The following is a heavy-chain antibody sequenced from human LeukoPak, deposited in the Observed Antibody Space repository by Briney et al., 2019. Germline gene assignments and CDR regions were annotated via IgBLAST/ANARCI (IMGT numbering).Heavy chain of an antibody. D-gene: IGHD1-26*01. J-gene: IGHJ5*01. CDR3: ARQRIGSFFDS. Sequence: SETLSLTCTVSGGAIGTYYWSWIRQTPGRGLEWIGYIYTSGGTNYSPSLKSRVTISVDTSRNQFPLKLSSVTAADTAVYYCARQRIGSFFDSWGQGTLVTVSS. CDR2: IYTSGGT. V-gene: IGHV4-4*09. CDR1: GGAIGTYY.